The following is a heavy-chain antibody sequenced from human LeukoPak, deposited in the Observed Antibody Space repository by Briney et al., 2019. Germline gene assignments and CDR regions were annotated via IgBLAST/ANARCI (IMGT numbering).Heavy chain of an antibody. CDR3: ARAYYYYGMDV. CDR2: ISYDGSNK. V-gene: IGHV3-30*04. Sequence: PGGSLSLSCAASGFTFSSYAMHWVRQAPGKGLEWVAVISYDGSNKYYADSVKGRFTISRDNSKNTLYLQMNSLRAEDTAVYYCARAYYYYGMDVWGQGTTVTVSS. CDR1: GFTFSSYA. J-gene: IGHJ6*02.